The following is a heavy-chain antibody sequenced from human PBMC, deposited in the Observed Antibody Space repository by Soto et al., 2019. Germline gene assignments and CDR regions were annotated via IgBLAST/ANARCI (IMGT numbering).Heavy chain of an antibody. J-gene: IGHJ6*02. Sequence: HPVGSLRLSCAASGFTFSSYAMSWVRQAPGKGLEWVSAISGSGGSTYYADSVKGRFTISRDNSKNTLYLQMNSLRAEDTAVYYCAKDRYCSSTSCYTIWYYYYGMDVWGQGTTVTVSS. V-gene: IGHV3-23*01. D-gene: IGHD2-2*02. CDR3: AKDRYCSSTSCYTIWYYYYGMDV. CDR1: GFTFSSYA. CDR2: ISGSGGST.